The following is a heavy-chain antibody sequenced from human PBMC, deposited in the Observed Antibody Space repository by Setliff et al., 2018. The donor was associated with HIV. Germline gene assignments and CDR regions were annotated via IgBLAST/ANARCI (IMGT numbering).Heavy chain of an antibody. CDR1: GDSFSSGSYY. V-gene: IGHV4-61*09. Sequence: PSETLSLTCSVSGDSFSSGSYYWSWIRLPAGKGLEWIGQIHTTGSTNYNPSLKSRVTISMDTSKNQFSLNLNSVTATDTAVYYCAKRTFGSGRLDPWGQGTLVTVSS. J-gene: IGHJ5*02. CDR3: AKRTFGSGRLDP. CDR2: IHTTGST. D-gene: IGHD3-16*01.